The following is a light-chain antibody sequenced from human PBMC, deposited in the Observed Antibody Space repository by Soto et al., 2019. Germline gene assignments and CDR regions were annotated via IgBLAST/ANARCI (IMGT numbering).Light chain of an antibody. V-gene: IGKV1-9*01. CDR1: QGISNY. CDR2: IAS. J-gene: IGKJ4*01. Sequence: IQLTQSPSSPSASVGDRVTITCRASQGISNYLAWYQQKPGKAPKLLIYIASTLQCGVQSRFSGSGSATDFSLAISSMQPEDVPTYYCQYLNSFPLTFGGGTKVEIK. CDR3: QYLNSFPLT.